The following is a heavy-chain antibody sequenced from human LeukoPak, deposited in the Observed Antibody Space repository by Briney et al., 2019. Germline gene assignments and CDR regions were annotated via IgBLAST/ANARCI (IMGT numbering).Heavy chain of an antibody. Sequence: GGSLRLSCAASGFTFSSYAMSWVRQAPGKGLEWVSAISGSGGSTYYADSVKGRFTISRDNSKNTLYLQMNSLRAEDTAVYYCARGPSVVVTAPDYWDQGTLVTVSS. V-gene: IGHV3-23*01. J-gene: IGHJ4*02. D-gene: IGHD2-21*02. CDR3: ARGPSVVVTAPDY. CDR2: ISGSGGST. CDR1: GFTFSSYA.